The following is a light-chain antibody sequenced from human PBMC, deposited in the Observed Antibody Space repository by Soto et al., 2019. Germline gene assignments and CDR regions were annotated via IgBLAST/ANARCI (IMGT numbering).Light chain of an antibody. V-gene: IGKV1-33*01. CDR2: DSS. CDR3: QQYEDLPLT. CDR1: HSIANS. Sequence: DVQLTQSSSSLSASVGDRVIITCQASHSIANSLNWFQQKPGKAPELPISDSSHLEARVPSRFSGSRSGTDFTLTISNLQPEDFATYYCQQYEDLPLTFGGGTKVDIK. J-gene: IGKJ4*01.